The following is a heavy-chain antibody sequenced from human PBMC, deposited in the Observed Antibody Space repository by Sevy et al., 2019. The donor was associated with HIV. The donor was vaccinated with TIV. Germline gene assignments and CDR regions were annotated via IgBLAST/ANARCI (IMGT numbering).Heavy chain of an antibody. CDR1: GFIFSSYE. D-gene: IGHD4-17*01. Sequence: GGSLRLSCVASGFIFSSYEMNWVRQAPGKGLEWVSYITNSGSSVYYSDSVRGRFTISRDNAKNSLFLQMNSLRAGDTALYYCARDLPPSATTVSHFDYWGRGTLVTVSS. V-gene: IGHV3-48*03. CDR2: ITNSGSSV. J-gene: IGHJ4*02. CDR3: ARDLPPSATTVSHFDY.